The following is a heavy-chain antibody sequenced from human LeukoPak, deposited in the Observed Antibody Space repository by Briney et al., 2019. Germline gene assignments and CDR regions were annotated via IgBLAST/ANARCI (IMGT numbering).Heavy chain of an antibody. CDR1: GFPFSRYW. CDR2: IKQDGSEK. Sequence: GGSLRLSCAASGFPFSRYWVRWVRRAPGKGLEWVANIKQDGSEKYYVDSVKGRFTISRDNAKNSLFLQMNSLRAEDTAVYYCARDKGDYDTSGSLFVFGGQGTLVTVSS. CDR3: ARDKGDYDTSGSLFVF. V-gene: IGHV3-7*03. D-gene: IGHD3-22*01. J-gene: IGHJ4*02.